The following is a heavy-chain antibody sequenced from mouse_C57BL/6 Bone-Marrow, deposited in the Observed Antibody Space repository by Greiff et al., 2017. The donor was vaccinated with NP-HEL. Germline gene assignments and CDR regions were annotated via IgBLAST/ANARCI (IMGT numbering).Heavy chain of an antibody. Sequence: EVKVVESGGGLVQPGGSLKLSCVASGIDFSSYWMGWVRRAPGKGLEWIGEINPDSSTINYAPSLKDKFIISRDNAKNTLYLQMSKVRSEDTALYYCGRLGNYGWFAYWGQGTLVTVSA. CDR3: GRLGNYGWFAY. V-gene: IGHV4-1*01. CDR2: INPDSSTI. D-gene: IGHD2-1*01. J-gene: IGHJ3*01. CDR1: GIDFSSYW.